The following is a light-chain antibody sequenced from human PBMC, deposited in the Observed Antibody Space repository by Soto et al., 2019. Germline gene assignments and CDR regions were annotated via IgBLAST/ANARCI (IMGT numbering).Light chain of an antibody. J-gene: IGKJ1*01. V-gene: IGKV3-20*01. CDR2: DAS. CDR1: QSVSSSS. Sequence: EIVLTQSPGTLSLSPGERATLSCRASQSVSSSSLAWYQQKRGQAPRLLIHDASSRATGIPDRFSGSGSGTDFTLTISRLEPEDFATYYCQHYNSYSEAFGQGTKVDI. CDR3: QHYNSYSEA.